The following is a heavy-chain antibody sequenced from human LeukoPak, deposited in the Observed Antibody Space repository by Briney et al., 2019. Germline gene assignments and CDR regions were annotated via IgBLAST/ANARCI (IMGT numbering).Heavy chain of an antibody. CDR1: GFTFSSCG. D-gene: IGHD1-1*01. CDR3: AKDGQEYDTGFFDY. V-gene: IGHV3-30*02. Sequence: PGGSLRLSCAASGFTFSSCGMHWVRQAPGKGLEWVAFIRSDGSIKYYADSVKGRFTISRDNSKNTLYLQMSSLRPEDTAVYCCAKDGQEYDTGFFDYWGQGTLVTVSS. CDR2: IRSDGSIK. J-gene: IGHJ4*02.